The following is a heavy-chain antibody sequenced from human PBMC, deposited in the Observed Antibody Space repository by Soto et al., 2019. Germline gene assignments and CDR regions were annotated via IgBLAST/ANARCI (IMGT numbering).Heavy chain of an antibody. D-gene: IGHD6-6*01. J-gene: IGHJ4*02. CDR1: GGSISSGGYY. CDR2: IYYSGST. CDR3: ARVFVHSSSTYIDY. Sequence: LTCTVSGGSISSGGYYWSWIRQHPGKGLEWIGYIYYSGSTYYSPSLKSRVTISVDTSKNQFSLKLSSVTAADTAVYYCARVFVHSSSTYIDYWGQGTLVTVSS. V-gene: IGHV4-31*03.